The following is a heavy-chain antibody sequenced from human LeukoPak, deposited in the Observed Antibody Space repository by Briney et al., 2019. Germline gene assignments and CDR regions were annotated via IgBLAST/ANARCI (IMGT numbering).Heavy chain of an antibody. J-gene: IGHJ5*02. CDR2: ISTYYGNT. D-gene: IGHD2-2*01. Sequence: ASVKVSCKASGYTFTNHGISWVRQAPGQGLEWMGWISTYYGNTNYAQKLQGRVTMTTDTSTSTAFMELRSLRSDDTAVYYCARDEGYCTISTCYRNWFDPWGQGTPVTVSS. CDR3: ARDEGYCTISTCYRNWFDP. CDR1: GYTFTNHG. V-gene: IGHV1-18*01.